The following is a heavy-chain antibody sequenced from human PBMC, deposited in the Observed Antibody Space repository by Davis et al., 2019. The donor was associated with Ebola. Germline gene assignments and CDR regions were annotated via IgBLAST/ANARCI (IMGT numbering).Heavy chain of an antibody. CDR1: GFTFSSYG. J-gene: IGHJ6*02. D-gene: IGHD4-17*01. CDR2: IWYDGSNK. CDR3: AKGSLYGSRSITAGMDV. V-gene: IGHV3-33*06. Sequence: PGGSLRLSCAASGFTFSSYGMHWVRQAPGKGLEWVAVIWYDGSNKYYADSVKGRFTISRDNSKNTLYLQMNSLRAEDTAIYYCAKGSLYGSRSITAGMDVWGQGTTVTVSS.